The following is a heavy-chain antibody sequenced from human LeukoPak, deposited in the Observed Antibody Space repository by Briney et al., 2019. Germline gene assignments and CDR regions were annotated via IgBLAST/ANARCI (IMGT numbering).Heavy chain of an antibody. D-gene: IGHD6-6*01. CDR2: IIPILSIA. Sequence: SVKVSCKASGGTFSSYAISWVRQAPGQGLEWMGRIIPILSIANYAQKFQGRVTITADKSTSTAYVELSSLRSEDTAVYYCARDPTYSSSSENYWGQGTLVTVSS. CDR3: ARDPTYSSSSENY. CDR1: GGTFSSYA. V-gene: IGHV1-69*04. J-gene: IGHJ4*02.